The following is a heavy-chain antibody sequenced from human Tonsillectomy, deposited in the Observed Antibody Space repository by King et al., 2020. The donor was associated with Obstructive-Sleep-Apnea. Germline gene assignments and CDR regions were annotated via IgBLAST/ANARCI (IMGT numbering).Heavy chain of an antibody. CDR2: ISYDGSNK. CDR3: ARDSAVLPTAMGGSDY. D-gene: IGHD2-2*01. V-gene: IGHV3-30-3*01. CDR1: GFTFSSCA. Sequence: VQLVESGGGVVQPGRSLRLSCAASGFTFSSCAMHWVRQAPGKGLEWVAVISYDGSNKYYADSVKGRFTISRDNSKNTLYLQVNRLRAEDMAVYYCARDSAVLPTAMGGSDYWGQGTLVTVSS. J-gene: IGHJ4*02.